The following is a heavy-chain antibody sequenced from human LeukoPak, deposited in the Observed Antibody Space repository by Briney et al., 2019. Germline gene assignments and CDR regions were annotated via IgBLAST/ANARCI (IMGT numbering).Heavy chain of an antibody. CDR2: IYYSGST. D-gene: IGHD3-22*01. CDR3: ARGGSWYYYDSSGYLSH. V-gene: IGHV4-59*01. J-gene: IGHJ4*02. Sequence: SETLSLTCTVSGGSINSYYWSWIRQPPGKGLEWIGYIYYSGSTNYNPSLKSRVTISLDTSKNQFSLKLSSVTAADTAVYYCARGGSWYYYDSSGYLSHWGQGTLVTVSS. CDR1: GGSINSYY.